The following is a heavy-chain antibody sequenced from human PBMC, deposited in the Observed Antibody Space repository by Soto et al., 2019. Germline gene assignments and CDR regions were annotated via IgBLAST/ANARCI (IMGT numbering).Heavy chain of an antibody. CDR3: AKDMGYCSGGSCPTPAFDI. V-gene: IGHV3-9*01. Sequence: PGGSLRLSCAASGFTFDDYAMHWVRQAPGKGLEWVSGISWNSGSIGYADSVKGRFTISRDNAKNSLYLQMNSLRAEDTALYYCAKDMGYCSGGSCPTPAFDIWGQGTMVTVS. D-gene: IGHD2-15*01. J-gene: IGHJ3*02. CDR2: ISWNSGSI. CDR1: GFTFDDYA.